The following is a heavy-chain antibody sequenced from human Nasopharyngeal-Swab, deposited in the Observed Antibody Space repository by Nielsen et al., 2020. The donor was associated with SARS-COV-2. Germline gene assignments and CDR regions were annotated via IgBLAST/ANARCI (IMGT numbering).Heavy chain of an antibody. CDR3: AREQLTTLDY. D-gene: IGHD4-11*01. CDR2: ISYDGSNK. V-gene: IGHV3-30*03. CDR1: GFTFSSYG. J-gene: IGHJ4*02. Sequence: GESLKISCAASGFTFSSYGMHWVRQAPGKGLEWVAVISYDGSNKYYADSVKGRFTISRDNSKNTLYLQMNSLRAEDTAVYYCAREQLTTLDYWGQGTLVTVSS.